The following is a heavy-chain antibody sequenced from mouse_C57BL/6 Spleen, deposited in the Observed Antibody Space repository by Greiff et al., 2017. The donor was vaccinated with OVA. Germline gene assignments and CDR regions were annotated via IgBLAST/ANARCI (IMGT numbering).Heavy chain of an antibody. D-gene: IGHD2-3*01. CDR1: GFSFNTYA. CDR2: IRSKSNNYAT. V-gene: IGHV10-1*01. CDR3: VRGWLLFDY. J-gene: IGHJ2*01. Sequence: EVKLVESGGGLVQPKGSLKLSCAASGFSFNTYAMNWVRQAPGKGLEWVARIRSKSNNYATYYADSVKDRFTISRDDSESMLYLQMNNLKTEDTAMYYCVRGWLLFDYWGQGTTLTVSS.